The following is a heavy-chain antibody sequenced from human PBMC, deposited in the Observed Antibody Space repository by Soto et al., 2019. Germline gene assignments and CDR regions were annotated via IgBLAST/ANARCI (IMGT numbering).Heavy chain of an antibody. D-gene: IGHD6-6*01. CDR1: GFTFSSYA. CDR2: ISGSGGST. V-gene: IGHV3-23*01. J-gene: IGHJ5*02. CDR3: AKPYSSSSWRWFDP. Sequence: GSLRLSCAASGFTFSSYAMTSVRQAPGKGLEWVSAISGSGGSTYYADSVKGRFTISRDNSKNTLYLQMNSLRAEDTAVYYCAKPYSSSSWRWFDPWGQGTLVTVS.